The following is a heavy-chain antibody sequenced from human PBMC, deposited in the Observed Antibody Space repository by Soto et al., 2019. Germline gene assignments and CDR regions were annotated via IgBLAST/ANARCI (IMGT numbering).Heavy chain of an antibody. CDR1: WVTFSSYS. CDR3: ARDTIDNFDY. D-gene: IGHD3-3*01. Sequence: AAWVTFSSYSMNWVRQAPGKGLEWVSSISSSSSYIYYADSVKGRFTISRDNAKNSLYLQMNSLRAEDTAVYYSARDTIDNFDYWGQGTLVTASS. V-gene: IGHV3-21*01. CDR2: ISSSSSYI. J-gene: IGHJ4*02.